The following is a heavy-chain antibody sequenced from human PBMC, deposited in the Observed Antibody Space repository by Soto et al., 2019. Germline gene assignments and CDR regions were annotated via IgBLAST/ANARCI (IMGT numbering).Heavy chain of an antibody. V-gene: IGHV1-69*13. CDR3: ASLSAGSYHNYYYYGMDV. CDR1: GGTFSSYA. J-gene: IGHJ6*02. Sequence: GASVKVSCKASGGTFSSYAISWVRQAPGQGLEWMGGIIPIFGTANYAQKFQGRVTITADESTSTAYMELSSLRSEDTAVYYCASLSAGSYHNYYYYGMDVWGQGTTVTSP. D-gene: IGHD2-2*01. CDR2: IIPIFGTA.